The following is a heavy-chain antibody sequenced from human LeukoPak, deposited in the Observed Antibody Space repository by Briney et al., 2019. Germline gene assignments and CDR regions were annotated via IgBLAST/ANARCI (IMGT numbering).Heavy chain of an antibody. Sequence: GGSLRLSCAASGFTFSSYGMHWVRQAPGKGLEWVAFIRYDGSNKYYADSVKGRFTISRDNSKNTLYLQMNSLRAADTAVYYCARVSLPEQTGMTTVTTYFDLWGRGTLVTVSS. CDR1: GFTFSSYG. V-gene: IGHV3-30*02. CDR3: ARVSLPEQTGMTTVTTYFDL. J-gene: IGHJ2*01. D-gene: IGHD4-17*01. CDR2: IRYDGSNK.